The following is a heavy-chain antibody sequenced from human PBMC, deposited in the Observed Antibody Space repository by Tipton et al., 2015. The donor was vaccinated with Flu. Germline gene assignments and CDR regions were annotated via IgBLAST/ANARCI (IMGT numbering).Heavy chain of an antibody. V-gene: IGHV4-38-2*02. J-gene: IGHJ6*02. CDR2: ICPGSP. D-gene: IGHD3-10*01. CDR1: GGSVGSPYC. Sequence: TLSLTCSVSGGSVGSPYCWGWVRQPPGKGLQWIGNICPGSPYYNSSLRSRVTISLAPSKAQFSLRLTSVTAADTAVYYCARARAPYYYYAMDVWGQGTTVTVS. CDR3: ARARAPYYYYAMDV.